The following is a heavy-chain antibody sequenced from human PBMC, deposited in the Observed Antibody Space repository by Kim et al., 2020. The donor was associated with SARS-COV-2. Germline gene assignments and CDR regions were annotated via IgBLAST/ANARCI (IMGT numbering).Heavy chain of an antibody. CDR1: GGSISSSSYY. D-gene: IGHD6-13*01. J-gene: IGHJ4*02. CDR2: IYYSGST. V-gene: IGHV4-39*02. Sequence: SETLSLTCTVSGGSISSSSYYWGWIRQPPGKGLEWIGSIYYSGSTYYNPSLKSRVTISVDTSKNQFSLKLSSVTAADTAVYYCARDSSSWPGEDYWGQGTLVTVSS. CDR3: ARDSSSWPGEDY.